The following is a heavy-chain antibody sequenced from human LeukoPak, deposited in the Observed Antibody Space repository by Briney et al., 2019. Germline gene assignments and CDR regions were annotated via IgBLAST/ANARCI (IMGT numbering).Heavy chain of an antibody. CDR1: GFTLRSYG. J-gene: IGHJ6*03. V-gene: IGHV3-23*01. Sequence: PGGSLRLSCAVSGFTLRSYGMSWVRQAPGKGLEWVSTISGSGGSTYYADSVKGRFTISRDKSKNTLYLQMNSLRVEDTAVNYCAKEEWGFGEFPLFMDVWGKGTTVTISS. CDR3: AKEEWGFGEFPLFMDV. D-gene: IGHD3-10*01. CDR2: ISGSGGST.